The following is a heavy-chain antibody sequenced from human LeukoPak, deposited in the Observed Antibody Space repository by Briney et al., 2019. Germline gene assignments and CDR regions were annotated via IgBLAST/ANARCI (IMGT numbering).Heavy chain of an antibody. CDR2: IYYSGST. CDR3: ARGLTYYDILTGYREDYYMDV. V-gene: IGHV4-31*03. CDR1: GGSISSGGYY. J-gene: IGHJ6*03. Sequence: PSQTLSLTCTVSGGSISSGGYYWSWLRQHPGEGLEWIGYIYYSGSTYYNPSLKSRVTISVDTSKNQFSLKLSSVTAADTAVYYCARGLTYYDILTGYREDYYMDVWGKGTTVTVSS. D-gene: IGHD3-9*01.